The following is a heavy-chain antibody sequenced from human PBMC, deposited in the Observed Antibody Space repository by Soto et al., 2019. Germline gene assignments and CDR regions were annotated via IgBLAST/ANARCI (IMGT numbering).Heavy chain of an antibody. CDR2: INYSGNT. CDR3: ARGICGTSDY. V-gene: IGHV4-34*01. Sequence: QVQLQQWGAGLLKPSETLSLTCAVHGGPFSGYYWSWIRQPPGKGLEWIGEINYSGNTNYTPSLKSRVTISVDTSKNHSSLKLSFVTAADTAVYYCARGICGTSDYWVQGTLVTVSS. J-gene: IGHJ4*02. D-gene: IGHD2-21*01. CDR1: GGPFSGYY.